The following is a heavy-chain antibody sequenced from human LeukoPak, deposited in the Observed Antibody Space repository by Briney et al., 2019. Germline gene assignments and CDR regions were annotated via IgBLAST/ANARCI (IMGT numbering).Heavy chain of an antibody. D-gene: IGHD1-26*01. CDR1: GFSFRDYW. Sequence: GGSLRLSCAASGFSFRDYWMSWVRQAPGKGLEWVADIEPDGSGKTYVDSVKGRFTISRDNAQQSLYLQMDTLTAEDTAVYYCVRISRSYVFDYWGQGTLVTVSS. CDR2: IEPDGSGK. CDR3: VRISRSYVFDY. J-gene: IGHJ4*02. V-gene: IGHV3-7*01.